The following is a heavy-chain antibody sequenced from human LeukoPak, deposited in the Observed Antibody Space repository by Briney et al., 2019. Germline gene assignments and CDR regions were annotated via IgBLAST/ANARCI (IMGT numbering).Heavy chain of an antibody. CDR2: INPTGTAT. V-gene: IGHV1-46*01. J-gene: IGHJ5*02. CDR3: ARDNSVGDIAWWFDP. Sequence: ASVKVSCNTFGYTFTGYYMHWVRQAPGQGLEWVGLINPTGTATIYAEKFQGRVTLTRDRSTTTDYMELRSLKSEDTAVYYCARDNSVGDIAWWFDPWGQGTPVTVSS. CDR1: GYTFTGYY. D-gene: IGHD1-26*01.